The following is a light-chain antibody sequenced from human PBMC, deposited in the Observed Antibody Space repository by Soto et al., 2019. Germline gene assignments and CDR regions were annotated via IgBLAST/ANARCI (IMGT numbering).Light chain of an antibody. V-gene: IGKV1-5*01. Sequence: DIQLTQPPSTLSASVGDRVTITCRASQSIGNKLAWYQQKPGKAPELLIYDASDSERGVPSRFSGSGSETEFTLTIRSLQPYDFAAYYCQQYNSYPATFGQGTKVEVK. J-gene: IGKJ1*01. CDR2: DAS. CDR1: QSIGNK. CDR3: QQYNSYPAT.